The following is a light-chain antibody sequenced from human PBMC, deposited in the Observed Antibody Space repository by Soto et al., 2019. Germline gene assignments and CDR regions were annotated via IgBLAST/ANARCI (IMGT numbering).Light chain of an antibody. Sequence: EIILTQSPDTLSLSPGYRAPLSXRASHTVIINYLAWCQPGPGXAPRVXXDGXSTMAAGIPDRLSGSGSATDFTLTITRLEPEDSAVYFCQQYTGPTTTFGQGTRLEIK. CDR2: GXS. J-gene: IGKJ5*01. V-gene: IGKV3-20*01. CDR3: QQYTGPTTT. CDR1: HTVIINY.